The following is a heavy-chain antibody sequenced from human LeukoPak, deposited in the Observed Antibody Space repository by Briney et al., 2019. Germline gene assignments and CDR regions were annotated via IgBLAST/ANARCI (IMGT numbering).Heavy chain of an antibody. CDR3: ARQMTYYDSSGYLYYFDY. D-gene: IGHD3-22*01. CDR2: IYYSGGT. Sequence: SETLSLTCTVSGGSISSYYWSWIRQPPGKGLEWIGYIYYSGGTNYSPSLKSRVTISVDTSKNQFSLKLSSVTAADTAVYYCARQMTYYDSSGYLYYFDYWGQGTLVTVSS. V-gene: IGHV4-59*08. J-gene: IGHJ4*02. CDR1: GGSISSYY.